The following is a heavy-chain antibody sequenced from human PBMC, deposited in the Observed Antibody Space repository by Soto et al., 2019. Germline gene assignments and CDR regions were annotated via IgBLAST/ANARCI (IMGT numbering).Heavy chain of an antibody. V-gene: IGHV4-39*01. CDR3: ARQGYSSGWYADY. CDR1: GGSISSSSYY. CDR2: IYYSGST. J-gene: IGHJ4*02. D-gene: IGHD6-19*01. Sequence: QLQLQESGPGLVKPSETLSLTCTVSGGSISSSSYYWGWIRQPPGKGLEWIGSIYYSGSTYYNPSLKSRVTISVDTSKNKFSLKLSSVTAADTAVYYCARQGYSSGWYADYWGQGTLVTVSS.